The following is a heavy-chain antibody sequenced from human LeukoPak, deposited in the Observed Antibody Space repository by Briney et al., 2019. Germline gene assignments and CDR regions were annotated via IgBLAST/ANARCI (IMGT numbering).Heavy chain of an antibody. Sequence: GGSLRLSCVGSGFTFSFYGMTWVRQAPGKGLEWVSGITGSGGTTYSADSVKGRFTISRDNPKNTLYLQMNSLRAEDTALYYCAKDHLPGRDYYYMDVWGKGTTVTVSS. CDR2: ITGSGGTT. V-gene: IGHV3-23*01. J-gene: IGHJ6*03. CDR1: GFTFSFYG. CDR3: AKDHLPGRDYYYMDV.